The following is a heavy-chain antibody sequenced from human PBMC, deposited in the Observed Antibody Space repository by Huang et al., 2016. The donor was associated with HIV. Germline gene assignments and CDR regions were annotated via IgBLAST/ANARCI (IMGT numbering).Heavy chain of an antibody. CDR1: GGSFSGYY. CDR3: AREVMITFGGPFDP. CDR2: VKHKGST. V-gene: IGHV4-34*01. D-gene: IGHD3-16*01. J-gene: IGHJ5*02. Sequence: QVHLEQWGAGLLKPSETLSLTCAVYGGSFSGYYWNWIRQSPGKGLEWIGQVKHKGSTDYNASLKSRANILVDTSKNQFARKLSSVTAADTAVYYCAREVMITFGGPFDPWGQGTLVTVSS.